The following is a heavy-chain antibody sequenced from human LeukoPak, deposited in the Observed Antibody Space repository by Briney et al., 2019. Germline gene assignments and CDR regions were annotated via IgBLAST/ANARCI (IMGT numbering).Heavy chain of an antibody. V-gene: IGHV3-66*01. D-gene: IGHD3-22*01. Sequence: GGSLRLSCAASGFTVSSNYVSWVRQAPGKGLEWVSVMYSGGSTYYADSVKGRFIIPRDNSKNTLYLQMNSLRAEDTAVYYCARDHHYDSSGRGFDYWGQGTLVTVSS. J-gene: IGHJ4*02. CDR1: GFTVSSNY. CDR2: MYSGGST. CDR3: ARDHHYDSSGRGFDY.